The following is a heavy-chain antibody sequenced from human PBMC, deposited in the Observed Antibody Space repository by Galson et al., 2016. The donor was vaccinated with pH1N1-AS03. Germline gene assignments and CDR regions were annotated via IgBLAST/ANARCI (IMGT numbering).Heavy chain of an antibody. V-gene: IGHV3-23*01. D-gene: IGHD1-1*01. CDR3: AKDRNDYRLHYFSGSDV. J-gene: IGHJ6*02. CDR1: GFTFTDFA. Sequence: SLRLSCATSGFTFTDFAVSWVRQAPGRGLEWVSATSSSGGSTYYAESVKGRLTISRDYSKNTVDLQMNSLRAEDTAVYYCAKDRNDYRLHYFSGSDVWGQGTTVIVS. CDR2: TSSSGGST.